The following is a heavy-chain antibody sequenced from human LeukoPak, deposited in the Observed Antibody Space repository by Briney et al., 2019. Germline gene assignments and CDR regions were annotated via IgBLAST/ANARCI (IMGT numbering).Heavy chain of an antibody. J-gene: IGHJ4*02. D-gene: IGHD2-15*01. Sequence: PGGSLRLSCAASGFTFSNAWMSWVRQAPGKGLEWVGRIKSKTDGGTTDYAAPVKGRFTISRDDSENTLYLQMNSLKTEDTAVYYRTGGGYCSGGSCYDWGQGTLVTVSS. CDR3: TGGGYCSGGSCYD. V-gene: IGHV3-15*01. CDR2: IKSKTDGGTT. CDR1: GFTFSNAW.